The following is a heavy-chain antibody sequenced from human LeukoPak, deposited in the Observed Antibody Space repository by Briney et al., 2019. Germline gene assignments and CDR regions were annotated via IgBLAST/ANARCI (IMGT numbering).Heavy chain of an antibody. D-gene: IGHD3-3*01. CDR3: ARAERFSEWLRPEYYYYGMDV. CDR2: INSDGSST. V-gene: IGHV3-74*01. CDR1: GFTFSSYW. J-gene: IGHJ6*02. Sequence: GGSLRLSCAASGFTFSSYWMHWVRQAPGKGLVWVSRINSDGSSTSYADSVKGRFTISRDNAKNTLYLQMNSLRAEDTAVYYCARAERFSEWLRPEYYYYGMDVWGQGTTVTVSS.